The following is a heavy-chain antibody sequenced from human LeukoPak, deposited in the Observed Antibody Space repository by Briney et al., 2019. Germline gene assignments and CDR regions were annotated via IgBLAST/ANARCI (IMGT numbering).Heavy chain of an antibody. D-gene: IGHD5-18*01. V-gene: IGHV4-59*11. Sequence: SETLSLTCTVSRGSFSSHYWTWIRQPPGKGLECIGYIHYTGITHYNPSLESRVTISLDTSKNQFSLKLRSVTAADTAVYYCARAAGYTYGLDYWGQGTLVTVSS. J-gene: IGHJ4*02. CDR3: ARAAGYTYGLDY. CDR1: RGSFSSHY. CDR2: IHYTGIT.